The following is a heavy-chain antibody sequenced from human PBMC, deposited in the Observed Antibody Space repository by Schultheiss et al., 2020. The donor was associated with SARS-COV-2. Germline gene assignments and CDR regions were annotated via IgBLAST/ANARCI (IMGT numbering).Heavy chain of an antibody. V-gene: IGHV3-23*01. CDR1: GFTFSSYE. D-gene: IGHD3-22*01. CDR3: AREGRGSSGYDY. Sequence: GGSLRLSCAASGFTFSSYEMNWVRQAPGKGLEWVSAISGSGGSTYYADSVKGRFTISRDNSKNTLYLQMNSLRAEDTAVYYCAREGRGSSGYDYWGQGTLVTVSS. J-gene: IGHJ4*02. CDR2: ISGSGGST.